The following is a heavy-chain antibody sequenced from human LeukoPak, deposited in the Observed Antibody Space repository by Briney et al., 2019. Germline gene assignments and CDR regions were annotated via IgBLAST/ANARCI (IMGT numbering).Heavy chain of an antibody. V-gene: IGHV3-7*03. J-gene: IGHJ4*02. D-gene: IGHD4-17*01. Sequence: PGGSLRLSCAASGFTFSSYWVSWVRQAPGKGLEWVANIKQDGSEKYYVDSVKGRFTISRDNAKNSLYLQMNSLRAEDTAVYYCARDGLPIVTTVTGGFDYWGQGTLVTVSS. CDR2: IKQDGSEK. CDR1: GFTFSSYW. CDR3: ARDGLPIVTTVTGGFDY.